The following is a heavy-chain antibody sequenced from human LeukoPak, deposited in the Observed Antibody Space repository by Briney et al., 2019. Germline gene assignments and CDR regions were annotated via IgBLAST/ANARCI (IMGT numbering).Heavy chain of an antibody. CDR3: ERGALLLFGERVEYYFDY. D-gene: IGHD3-10*01. J-gene: IGHJ4*02. V-gene: IGHV4-59*02. CDR2: IYYSGNT. Sequence: SVTLSLTCTVSGGSVTNYYWSWIRQPPGKGLEWIGFIYYSGNTNYNPSLKSRVTISVDTSKNQFSLKLSSMTGADTAVYYCERGALLLFGERVEYYFDYWGQGTLLTVSS. CDR1: GGSVTNYY.